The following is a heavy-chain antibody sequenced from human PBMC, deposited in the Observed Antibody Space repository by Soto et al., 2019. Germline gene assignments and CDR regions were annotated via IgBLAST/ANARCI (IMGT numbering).Heavy chain of an antibody. J-gene: IGHJ5*02. V-gene: IGHV3-23*01. CDR1: CFTFSSYA. CDR2: ISGSGGST. D-gene: IGHD6-6*01. CDR3: AKDRDSSSSRLPSP. Sequence: EVQLLESGGGLVQPGGSLRLSCAASCFTFSSYAMSWVRQAPGKGLEWVSAISGSGGSTYYADSVKGRFTISRDNSKNTLYLQMNSLRAEDTAVYYGAKDRDSSSSRLPSPWGQGTLVTVSS.